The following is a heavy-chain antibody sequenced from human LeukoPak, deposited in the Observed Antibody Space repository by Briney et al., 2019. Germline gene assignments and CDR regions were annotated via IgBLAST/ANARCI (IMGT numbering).Heavy chain of an antibody. CDR2: ISYDGTKK. V-gene: IGHV3-30*03. J-gene: IGHJ4*02. CDR1: GFTFSGYG. D-gene: IGHD6-19*01. CDR3: SREGPAYKSGWYYFDY. Sequence: GGSLGLSCEVSGFTFSGYGMHWVRQAPGKGLEWVAVISYDGTKKNYAESVKGRFTISRDNFKNMLCLQMNSLRTEHTTMYYCSREGPAYKSGWYYFDYWGQGTLVTVSS.